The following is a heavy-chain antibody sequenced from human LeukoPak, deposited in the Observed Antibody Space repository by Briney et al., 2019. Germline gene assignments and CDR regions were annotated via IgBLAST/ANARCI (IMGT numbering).Heavy chain of an antibody. J-gene: IGHJ4*02. CDR3: ARSLEGDPIPLDY. V-gene: IGHV1-18*01. CDR2: INAYNGNT. D-gene: IGHD5-24*01. Sequence: GASVKVSCKASGYTFSSYGISWVRQAPGQGLEWMGWINAYNGNTNFAQKLQGRVTMTTDTSTSTAYMELRSLRSDDTAVYYCARSLEGDPIPLDYWGQGTLVTVSS. CDR1: GYTFSSYG.